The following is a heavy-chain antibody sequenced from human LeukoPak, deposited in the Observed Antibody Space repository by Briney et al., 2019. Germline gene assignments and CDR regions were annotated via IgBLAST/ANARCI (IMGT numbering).Heavy chain of an antibody. Sequence: ETLSLTCTVSDGSISGNYWSLIRQPPGKGLEWIGYIYFSGSTNYSPSLKSRVTISVDLSKNQFSLKLNSVTAADTAVYYCARTRSSGTCDYWGQGTLVTVSS. CDR1: DGSISGNY. D-gene: IGHD1-26*01. CDR3: ARTRSSGTCDY. J-gene: IGHJ4*02. CDR2: IYFSGST. V-gene: IGHV4-59*01.